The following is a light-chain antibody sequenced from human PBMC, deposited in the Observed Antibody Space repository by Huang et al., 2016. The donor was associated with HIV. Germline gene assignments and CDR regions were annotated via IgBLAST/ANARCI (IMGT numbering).Light chain of an antibody. CDR3: MQGTHWPPGT. CDR1: KSLVHSDGNTY. CDR2: KVS. J-gene: IGKJ1*01. Sequence: DVVMTQSPLSLPVTLGQPASNSCRSSKSLVHSDGNTYLNWFQQRPGQSPRRLIYKVSSRDSGGPDRFSGSGSGTDFTLKISRVEAEDVGVYYCMQGTHWPPGTFGQGTKVEIK. V-gene: IGKV2-30*02.